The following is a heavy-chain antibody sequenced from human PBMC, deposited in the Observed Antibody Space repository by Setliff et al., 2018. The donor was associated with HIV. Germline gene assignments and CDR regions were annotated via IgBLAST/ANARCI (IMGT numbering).Heavy chain of an antibody. J-gene: IGHJ3*02. CDR3: ARASASRDGWYLTHGAFDI. D-gene: IGHD6-19*01. CDR1: GGSLNVNK. CDR2: INHSGNT. V-gene: IGHV4-34*01. Sequence: SETLSLTCAVYGGSLNVNKWNWIRQPPGKGLEWIGEINHSGNTNYNPSLKSRVTISGDTSKNQFSLKLNSVTAADTAVYDCARASASRDGWYLTHGAFDIWGQGTMVTVSS.